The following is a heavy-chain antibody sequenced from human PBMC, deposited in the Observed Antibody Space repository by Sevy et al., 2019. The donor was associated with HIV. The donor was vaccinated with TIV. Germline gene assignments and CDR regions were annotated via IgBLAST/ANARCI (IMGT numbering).Heavy chain of an antibody. D-gene: IGHD3-16*02. Sequence: SETLSLTCTVSGGSVSSGSYYWSWIRQPPGKGLEWIGYIYYSGSTNYNPSLKSRVTISVDTSKNQFSLKLSSVTAADTAVYYCASSSGDYIWGSYRAWYYYGMHVWGQGTTVTVSS. CDR1: GGSVSSGSYY. CDR3: ASSSGDYIWGSYRAWYYYGMHV. CDR2: IYYSGST. V-gene: IGHV4-61*01. J-gene: IGHJ6*02.